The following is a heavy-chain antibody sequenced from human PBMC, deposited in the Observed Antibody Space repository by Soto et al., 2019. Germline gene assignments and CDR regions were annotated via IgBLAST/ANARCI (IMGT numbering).Heavy chain of an antibody. V-gene: IGHV4-31*03. D-gene: IGHD6-19*01. CDR3: ASQYSSGWYPTGRNWFDP. CDR1: GGSISSGGYY. J-gene: IGHJ5*02. Sequence: PSETLSLTCTVSGGSISSGGYYWSWIRPHPGKGLEWIGNMYYSGSTYYNPSLKSRVTISVDTSKNQFSLKLSSVTAADTAVYYCASQYSSGWYPTGRNWFDPWGQGTLVTVSS. CDR2: MYYSGST.